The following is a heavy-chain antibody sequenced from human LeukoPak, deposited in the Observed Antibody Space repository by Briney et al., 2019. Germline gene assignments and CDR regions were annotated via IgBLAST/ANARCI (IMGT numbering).Heavy chain of an antibody. V-gene: IGHV3-30*02. J-gene: IGHJ4*02. D-gene: IGHD2-21*02. CDR3: AREDCGGDCYGYFDY. Sequence: GGSLRLSCAASGFTFSSYGMHWVRQAPGKGLEWVAFIRYDGSNKYYADSVKGRFTTSRDNSKNTLYLQMNSLRAEDTAVYYCAREDCGGDCYGYFDYWGQGTLVTVSS. CDR2: IRYDGSNK. CDR1: GFTFSSYG.